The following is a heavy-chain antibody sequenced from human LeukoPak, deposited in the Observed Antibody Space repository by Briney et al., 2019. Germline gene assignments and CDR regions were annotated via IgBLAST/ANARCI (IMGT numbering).Heavy chain of an antibody. CDR3: ACYGDFLIP. D-gene: IGHD4-17*01. CDR2: IYYSGST. J-gene: IGHJ5*02. CDR1: GVSISSGGYY. Sequence: SETLSLTCTVSGVSISSGGYYWSWIRQHPGKGLEWIGYIYYSGSTYYNPSLKSRVTISVDTYKNQFSLRLSSVTAADTAVYYFACYGDFLIPWGQGTLVTVSS. V-gene: IGHV4-31*03.